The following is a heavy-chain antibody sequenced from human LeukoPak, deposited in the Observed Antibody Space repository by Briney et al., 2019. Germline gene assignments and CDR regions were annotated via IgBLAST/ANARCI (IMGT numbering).Heavy chain of an antibody. V-gene: IGHV1-18*01. J-gene: IGHJ4*02. CDR1: GYTFTSYG. D-gene: IGHD3-10*01. Sequence: ASVKVSCKASGYTFTSYGVSWVRQAPGQGVMWMGWISAYNGNTNYAQNLQGRVTINTDTSTSTAYMELRSLRSDDTAVYYCARGDYGSGSYRYFDYWGQGTLVTVSS. CDR3: ARGDYGSGSYRYFDY. CDR2: ISAYNGNT.